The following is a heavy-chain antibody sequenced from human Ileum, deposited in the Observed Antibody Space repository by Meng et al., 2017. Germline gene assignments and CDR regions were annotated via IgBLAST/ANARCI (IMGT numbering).Heavy chain of an antibody. D-gene: IGHD1-26*01. V-gene: IGHV4-4*02. J-gene: IGHJ4*02. Sequence: QLRWAGPGVLRVSGTRSLTCLVSGGSISTCDGWAWVRQPPGKGLEWIGEIHHSGSTNYNPSLKSRVTISVDKSKNQFSLKLNSVTAADTAVYYCAREWSGSYRHFDYWGQGTLVTVSS. CDR3: AREWSGSYRHFDY. CDR2: IHHSGST. CDR1: GGSISTCDG.